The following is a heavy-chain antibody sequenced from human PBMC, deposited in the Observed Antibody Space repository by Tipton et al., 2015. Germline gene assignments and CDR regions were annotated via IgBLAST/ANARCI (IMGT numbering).Heavy chain of an antibody. J-gene: IGHJ6*02. Sequence: QLVQSGAEVKKPGESLKISCKGSGYSFSNYWIGWVRQMPGKGLEWMGIIYPGDSHTRYNPSFQGQVTISADKSISTAYLHWSSLKASDTAMYYCARHVSFYYDTHGSDALEIWAQGTTVTVSS. V-gene: IGHV5-51*01. CDR3: ARHVSFYYDTHGSDALEI. CDR1: GYSFSNYW. CDR2: IYPGDSHT. D-gene: IGHD3-22*01.